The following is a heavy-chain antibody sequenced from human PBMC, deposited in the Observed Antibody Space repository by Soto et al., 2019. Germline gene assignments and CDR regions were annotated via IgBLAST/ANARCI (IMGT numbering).Heavy chain of an antibody. V-gene: IGHV1-69*13. CDR1: GGTFSSYA. CDR2: IIPIFGTA. Sequence: SVKVSCKASGGTFSSYAISWVRQAPGQGLEWMGGIIPIFGTANYAQKFQGRVTITADESTSTAYMELSSLRSEDTAVYYCARQVGLMITPSHWFDPWGQGTLVTVSS. J-gene: IGHJ5*02. CDR3: ARQVGLMITPSHWFDP. D-gene: IGHD3-16*01.